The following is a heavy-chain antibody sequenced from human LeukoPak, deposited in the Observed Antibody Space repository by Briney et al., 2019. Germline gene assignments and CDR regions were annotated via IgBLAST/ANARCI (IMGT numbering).Heavy chain of an antibody. CDR2: TYYRSKWYN. V-gene: IGHV6-1*01. J-gene: IGHJ4*02. Sequence: SQTLSLTCAISGDSVSSNSASWSWIRQSPSRGLEWLGRTYYRSKWYNDYAVSVKSRITINPDTSKNQFSLHLNSVTPEDTAVYYCARAGYYYGSGSYYNPFVYWGQGTLVTVSS. CDR3: ARAGYYYGSGSYYNPFVY. D-gene: IGHD3-10*01. CDR1: GDSVSSNSAS.